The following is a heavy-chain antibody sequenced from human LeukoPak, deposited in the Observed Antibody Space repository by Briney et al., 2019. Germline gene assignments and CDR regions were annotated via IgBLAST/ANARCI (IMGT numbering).Heavy chain of an antibody. D-gene: IGHD6-13*01. CDR3: AKGGPIAAAGIYYYYYGMDV. V-gene: IGHV3-9*01. J-gene: IGHJ6*02. Sequence: GGSLRLSCAASGFTFDDYAMHWVRQAPGKGLEWFSGISWNSGSIGYADSVKGRFTISRDNAKNSLYLQTNSLRAEDTALYYCAKGGPIAAAGIYYYYYGMDVWGQGTTVTVSS. CDR2: ISWNSGSI. CDR1: GFTFDDYA.